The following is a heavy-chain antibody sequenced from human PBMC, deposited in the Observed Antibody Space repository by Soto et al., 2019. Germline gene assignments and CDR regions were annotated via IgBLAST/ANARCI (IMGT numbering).Heavy chain of an antibody. CDR2: TIPAFGTA. Sequence: QVHLVQSGAEVKSPGSAVTVSCTVSGAGDTFSNYGLNWMRQAPGQGLEWMGGTIPAFGTANYAQKFQGRVTITADTSTAPAYMELRSLSFDDKAVYYCWRHDKTALPPLDSWGQGTLVSVSS. CDR1: GAGDTFSNYG. D-gene: IGHD1-1*01. CDR3: WRHDKTALPPLDS. J-gene: IGHJ4*02. V-gene: IGHV1-69*06.